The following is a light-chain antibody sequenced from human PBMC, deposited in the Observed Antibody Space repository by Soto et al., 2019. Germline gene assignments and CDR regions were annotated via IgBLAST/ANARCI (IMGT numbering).Light chain of an antibody. CDR3: QQRSNWPVT. CDR2: GAS. CDR1: QSVSSSY. V-gene: IGKV3D-20*02. Sequence: EIVLTQSPGTLSLSPGERATLSCRASQSVSSSYLAWYQQKPGQAPRPLIYGASSRAIGIPDRFSGSGSGTDFTLTISSLEPEDFAVYYCQQRSNWPVTFGQGTKV. J-gene: IGKJ1*01.